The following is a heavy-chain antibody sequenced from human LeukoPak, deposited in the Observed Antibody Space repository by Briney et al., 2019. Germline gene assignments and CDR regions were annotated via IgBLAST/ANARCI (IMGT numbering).Heavy chain of an antibody. CDR3: ARVTSGWLYYYYYYGMDV. CDR2: IYYSGST. D-gene: IGHD6-19*01. J-gene: IGHJ6*02. CDR1: GGSISSGGYY. V-gene: IGHV4-31*03. Sequence: SETLSLTCTVSGGSISSGGYYWSWIRQHPGKGLEWVGYIYYSGSTNYNPSLKSRVTISVDTSKNQFSLKLSSVTAADTAVCYCARVTSGWLYYYYYYGMDVWGQGTTVTVSS.